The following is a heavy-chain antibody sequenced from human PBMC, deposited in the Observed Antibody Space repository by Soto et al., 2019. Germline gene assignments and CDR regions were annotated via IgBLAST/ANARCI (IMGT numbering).Heavy chain of an antibody. D-gene: IGHD6-19*01. Sequence: EVQLVESGGGLVQPGGSLKLSCAASGFTFSGSAMHWVRQASGKGLEWVGRIRSKANSYATAYAASVKGRFTISRDDSKNTAYLQMNSLKTEDTAVYYCTRHVSGGTIAVAGPRWGPGTLVTVSS. V-gene: IGHV3-73*01. CDR3: TRHVSGGTIAVAGPR. J-gene: IGHJ4*02. CDR2: IRSKANSYAT. CDR1: GFTFSGSA.